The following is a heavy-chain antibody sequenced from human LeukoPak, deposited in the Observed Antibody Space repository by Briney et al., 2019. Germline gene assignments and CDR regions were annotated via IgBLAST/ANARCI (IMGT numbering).Heavy chain of an antibody. CDR1: GFTFSSYA. V-gene: IGHV3-23*01. D-gene: IGHD1-1*01. Sequence: PGRSLRLSCAASGFTFSSYAMHWVRQAPGEGLEWVSAISGSGSSTYYADSVRGRFTISRDNSKNTLYLQMNSLRAEDTALYYCAKDHPNGYLYYFDYWGQGTLVTVSS. CDR3: AKDHPNGYLYYFDY. CDR2: ISGSGSST. J-gene: IGHJ4*02.